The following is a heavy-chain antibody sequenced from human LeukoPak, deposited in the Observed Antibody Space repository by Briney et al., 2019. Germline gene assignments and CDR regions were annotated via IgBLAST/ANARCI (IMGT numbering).Heavy chain of an antibody. CDR1: GFTFSSYA. CDR2: ISGSGST. D-gene: IGHD3-22*01. CDR3: AKEIYDRDPPYDY. V-gene: IGHV3-23*01. Sequence: PGGSLRLSCAASGFTFSSYAMSWVRQAPGKGLEWVSAISGSGSTYYADSVKGRFTISRDNSKNTLYLQMNSLRAEDTAVYYCAKEIYDRDPPYDYWGQGTLVTVSS. J-gene: IGHJ4*02.